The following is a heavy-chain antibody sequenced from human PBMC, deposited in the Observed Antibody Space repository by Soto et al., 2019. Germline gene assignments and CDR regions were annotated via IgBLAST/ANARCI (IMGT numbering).Heavy chain of an antibody. Sequence: GGSLRLSCAASGFAFSAYAMSWVRQAPRKGLEWVSGISSSGSSTDYADSVKGRFIISRDKSKNTLYLQMHSLRAEDTAIYYCAKTTSSWSPNFDYWGQGTRVTVSS. J-gene: IGHJ4*02. D-gene: IGHD6-13*01. CDR1: GFAFSAYA. V-gene: IGHV3-23*01. CDR2: ISSSGSST. CDR3: AKTTSSWSPNFDY.